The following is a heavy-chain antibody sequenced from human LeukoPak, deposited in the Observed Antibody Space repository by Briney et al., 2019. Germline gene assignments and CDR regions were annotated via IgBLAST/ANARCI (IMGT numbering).Heavy chain of an antibody. D-gene: IGHD3-22*01. Sequence: SVKDACKASGGTFSSYAITWVRQAPGQGLEWMGRIIPILGIANYAQKFQGRVTITADKSTSTTYMELSSLRSDDTAVYYCARASYYYDSRGYPGYYFDYWGQGTLVTVSS. V-gene: IGHV1-69*04. J-gene: IGHJ4*02. CDR3: ARASYYYDSRGYPGYYFDY. CDR1: GGTFSSYA. CDR2: IIPILGIA.